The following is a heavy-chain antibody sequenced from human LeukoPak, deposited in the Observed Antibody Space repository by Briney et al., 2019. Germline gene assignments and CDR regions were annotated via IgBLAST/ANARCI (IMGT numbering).Heavy chain of an antibody. CDR1: GGSISSYY. Sequence: SSETLSLTCTVSGGSISSYYWSWIRQPPGKGLEWIGYIYYSGSTNYNPSLKSRVTISVDTSKNQFSLKRSSVTAADTAVYYCARAPGGSYYGMDVWGQGTTVTVSS. J-gene: IGHJ6*02. CDR3: ARAPGGSYYGMDV. V-gene: IGHV4-59*01. CDR2: IYYSGST.